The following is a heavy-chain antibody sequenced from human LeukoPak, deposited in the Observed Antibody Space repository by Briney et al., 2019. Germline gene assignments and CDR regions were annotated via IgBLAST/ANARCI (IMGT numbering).Heavy chain of an antibody. D-gene: IGHD3-22*01. CDR2: ISNSGST. J-gene: IGHJ4*02. CDR1: GVSISSYY. Sequence: PSETLSLPCTVSGVSISSYYWNWIRQPPGMGLECIGYISNSGSTNYNPSLKSRVTISLDTSKNKFSLRLSSVTAADTAVYYCARGPNYHSSGYFPYWGQGTLVTVSS. V-gene: IGHV4-59*01. CDR3: ARGPNYHSSGYFPY.